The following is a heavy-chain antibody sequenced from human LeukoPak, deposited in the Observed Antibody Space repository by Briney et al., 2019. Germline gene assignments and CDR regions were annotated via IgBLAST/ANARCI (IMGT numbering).Heavy chain of an antibody. V-gene: IGHV1-2*02. CDR1: GYTFTGYY. CDR3: ARDQLYCSSTSCYHPPMFDP. Sequence: ASVKVSCKASGYTFTGYYMHWVRHAPGQGLEWMGWINPNSGGTNYAQKFQGRVTMTRDTSISTAYMELSRLRSDDTAVYYCARDQLYCSSTSCYHPPMFDPWGQGTLVTVSS. CDR2: INPNSGGT. D-gene: IGHD2-2*01. J-gene: IGHJ5*02.